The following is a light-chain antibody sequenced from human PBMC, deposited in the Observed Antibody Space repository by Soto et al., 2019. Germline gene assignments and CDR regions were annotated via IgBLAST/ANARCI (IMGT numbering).Light chain of an antibody. V-gene: IGKV3-20*01. Sequence: EIVLTQSPGTLSWSPGERATLSCRASQSVTTDFLAWYQQIPGQAPRLLIYGASSRATGIPDRCSGSGSGTDFTLTIRRLEPADVEVYYCQPYGSSPWTFGQGTTLAIQ. CDR3: QPYGSSPWT. J-gene: IGKJ1*01. CDR2: GAS. CDR1: QSVTTDF.